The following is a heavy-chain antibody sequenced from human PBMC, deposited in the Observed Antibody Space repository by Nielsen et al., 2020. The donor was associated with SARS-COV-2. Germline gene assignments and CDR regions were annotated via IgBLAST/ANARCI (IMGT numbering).Heavy chain of an antibody. J-gene: IGHJ6*02. D-gene: IGHD6-13*01. CDR1: GFTFSSYW. CDR3: ARGYSSSWYPTYGMDV. CDR2: IKQDGSEK. Sequence: GGSLRLSCAASGFTFSSYWMSWVRQAPGKGLEWVANIKQDGSEKYYVDSVKGRFTISRDNAKNSLYLQMNSLRAEDTAVYYCARGYSSSWYPTYGMDVWGQGTTVTVSS. V-gene: IGHV3-7*05.